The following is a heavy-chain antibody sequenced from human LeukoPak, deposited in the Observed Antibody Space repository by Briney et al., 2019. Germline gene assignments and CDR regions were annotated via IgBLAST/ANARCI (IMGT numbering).Heavy chain of an antibody. CDR3: ARDLGGPVY. V-gene: IGHV3-21*01. CDR2: ISSDTPNK. D-gene: IGHD3-16*01. Sequence: EGSLRLSCATSGFTFSRYAMNWIRQAPGKGLEWVSFISSDTPNKNYADSVKGRFTISRDNAKNSVYLQLNSLRAEDTAMYYCARDLGGPVYWGQGTLVTVSS. J-gene: IGHJ4*02. CDR1: GFTFSRYA.